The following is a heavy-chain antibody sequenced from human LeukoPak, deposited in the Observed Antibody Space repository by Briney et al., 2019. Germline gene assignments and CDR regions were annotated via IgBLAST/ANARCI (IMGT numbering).Heavy chain of an antibody. CDR1: GFTFDDYG. Sequence: PGGSLRLSCAASGFTFDDYGMSWVRQAPGKGLEWVSGINWNGGSTGYADSVKGRFTISRDNSKNTLYLQMNSLRAEDTAVYYCANVGILTGQNDYWGQGTLVTVSS. J-gene: IGHJ4*02. CDR2: INWNGGST. CDR3: ANVGILTGQNDY. D-gene: IGHD3-9*01. V-gene: IGHV3-20*04.